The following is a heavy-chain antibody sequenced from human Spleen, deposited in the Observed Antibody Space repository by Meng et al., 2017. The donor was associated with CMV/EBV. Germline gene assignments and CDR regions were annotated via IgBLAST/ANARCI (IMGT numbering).Heavy chain of an antibody. J-gene: IGHJ4*02. V-gene: IGHV1-2*02. D-gene: IGHD1-26*01. CDR1: GYTFTGYY. Sequence: ASVKVSCKASGYTFTGYYMHWVRQAPGQGLEWMGWINPNSGGTNYAQKFQGRVTMTRDTSISTAYMELSRLRSDDTAVYYCARTLESESGSFPRDYWGQGTLVTVSS. CDR2: INPNSGGT. CDR3: ARTLESESGSFPRDY.